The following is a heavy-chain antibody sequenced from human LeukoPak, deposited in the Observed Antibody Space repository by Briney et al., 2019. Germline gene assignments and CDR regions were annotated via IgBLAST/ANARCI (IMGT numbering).Heavy chain of an antibody. V-gene: IGHV3-48*03. CDR3: ARRAGGLARNNWFDP. J-gene: IGHJ5*02. CDR1: GFAFSSYE. Sequence: PGGSLRLSCAASGFAFSSYEMIWVRQAPGKGLEWVSYIRSSGSTIYYADSVKGRFTISRDNAKNSLYLLMNSLRVEDTAVYYCARRAGGLARNNWFDPWGQGTLVTVSS. D-gene: IGHD3-16*01. CDR2: IRSSGSTI.